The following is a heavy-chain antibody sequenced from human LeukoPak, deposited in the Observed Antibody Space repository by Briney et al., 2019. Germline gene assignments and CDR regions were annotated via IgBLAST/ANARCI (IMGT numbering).Heavy chain of an antibody. CDR2: ISWNSGSI. CDR3: AKDNYYDSSGYPYH. D-gene: IGHD3-22*01. J-gene: IGHJ4*02. CDR1: GFTFDDYA. Sequence: QSGGPLRLSCAASGFTFDDYAMHWVRQAPGKGLEWVSAISWNSGSIGYADSVKGRFTISRDNAKNSLYLQMNSLRAEDTALYYCAKDNYYDSSGYPYHWGQGTLVTVSS. V-gene: IGHV3-9*01.